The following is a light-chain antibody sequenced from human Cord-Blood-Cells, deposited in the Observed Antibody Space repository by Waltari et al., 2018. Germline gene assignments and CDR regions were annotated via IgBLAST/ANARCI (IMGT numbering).Light chain of an antibody. CDR1: QGISSW. CDR3: QQYNSYSYT. J-gene: IGKJ2*01. V-gene: IGKV1-5*01. CDR2: DAS. Sequence: GDRVTITRRASQGISSWLAWYQQKPGNAPKLLIYDASSLESGVPSRFSGRGSGTEFTLTISSLQPDDFATYYCQQYNSYSYTFGQGTKLEIK.